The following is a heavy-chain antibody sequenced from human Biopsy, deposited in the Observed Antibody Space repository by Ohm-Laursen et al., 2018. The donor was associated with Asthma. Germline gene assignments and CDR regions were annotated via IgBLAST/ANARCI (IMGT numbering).Heavy chain of an antibody. CDR1: GGTFSSYA. CDR3: ARTYYDFLTGQVNDAFAI. Sequence: SSVKVSCKASGGTFSSYAISWVRQAPGQGLEWMGGIIPIFGIANYAQKFQGRVTITRDTSASTAYMELSSLRSEDTAVYYCARTYYDFLTGQVNDAFAIWGQGTMVTVSS. J-gene: IGHJ3*02. D-gene: IGHD3-9*01. V-gene: IGHV1-69*17. CDR2: IIPIFGIA.